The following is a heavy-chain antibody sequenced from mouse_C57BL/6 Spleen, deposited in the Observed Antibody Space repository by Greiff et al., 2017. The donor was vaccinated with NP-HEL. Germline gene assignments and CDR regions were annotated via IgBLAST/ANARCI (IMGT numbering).Heavy chain of an antibody. Sequence: EVMLVESGGDLVKPGGSLKLSCAASGFTFSSYGMSWVRQTPDKRLEWVATISSGGSYTYYPDSVKGRFTISRDNAKHTLYLQMSSLKSEDTAMYYCARQGSDFFAYWGQGTLVTVSA. CDR2: ISSGGSYT. CDR1: GFTFSSYG. J-gene: IGHJ3*01. V-gene: IGHV5-6*01. CDR3: ARQGSDFFAY.